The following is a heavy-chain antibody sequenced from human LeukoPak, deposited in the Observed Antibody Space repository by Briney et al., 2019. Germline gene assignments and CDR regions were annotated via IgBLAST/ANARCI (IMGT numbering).Heavy chain of an antibody. J-gene: IGHJ6*03. D-gene: IGHD6-19*01. CDR3: ARRYSSGSRLYYYMDV. Sequence: TSETLSLTCAVYGGSFSGYYWSWIRQPPGKGLEWIGEINHSGSTNYNPSLKSRVTMSVDTSKNQFSLKLSSVTAADTAVYYCARRYSSGSRLYYYMDVWGKGTTVTVSS. CDR2: INHSGST. CDR1: GGSFSGYY. V-gene: IGHV4-34*01.